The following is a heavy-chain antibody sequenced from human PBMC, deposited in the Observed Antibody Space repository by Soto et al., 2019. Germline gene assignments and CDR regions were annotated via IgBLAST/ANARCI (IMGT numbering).Heavy chain of an antibody. D-gene: IGHD3-10*01. CDR2: IYNDGTYS. Sequence: LRLSCAASGFIFKMYWMHWVRQSPGKGLVWISRIYNDGTYSDYADSVRGRFTISRDNVNDTLYLQMNNLRAEDSGLYYCTRGPRPISTGTGAYWGQGTQVTVYS. CDR1: GFIFKMYW. V-gene: IGHV3-74*01. CDR3: TRGPRPISTGTGAY. J-gene: IGHJ4*02.